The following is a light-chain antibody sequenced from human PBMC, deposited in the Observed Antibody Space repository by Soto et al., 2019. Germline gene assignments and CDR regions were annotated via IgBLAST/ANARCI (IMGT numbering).Light chain of an antibody. CDR2: GNN. J-gene: IGLJ2*01. Sequence: QSVLTQPPSVSGAPGQRVTISCTGSSSNIGAGYDVHWYQQLPGTAPKLLIYGNNNRPSGVPDRFSGSKSGTSASLAITGRQAEDEAYYYCPSYDSSLSGHVVFGGGTKLTVL. CDR1: SSNIGAGYD. CDR3: PSYDSSLSGHVV. V-gene: IGLV1-40*01.